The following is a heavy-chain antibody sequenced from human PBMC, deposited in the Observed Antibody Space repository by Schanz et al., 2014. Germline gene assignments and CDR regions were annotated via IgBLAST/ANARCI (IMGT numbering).Heavy chain of an antibody. CDR1: GFTVSTHY. Sequence: EVQLVESGGGWIQPGGSLRLSCAASGFTVSTHYMNWVRQAPGKGLEWVSIIYSGGSAYYADSVKGRFTISRDNSKNILYLQMNSLRAEDTAVYYCVRRFYYYRYAMDVWGQGTTVTVSS. CDR3: VRRFYYYRYAMDV. V-gene: IGHV3-53*01. CDR2: IYSGGSA. J-gene: IGHJ6*02.